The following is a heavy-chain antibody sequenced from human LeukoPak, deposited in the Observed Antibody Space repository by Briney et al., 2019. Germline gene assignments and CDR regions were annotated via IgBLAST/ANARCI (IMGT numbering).Heavy chain of an antibody. CDR1: GGSISSSSYY. V-gene: IGHV4-39*07. CDR3: ARYSGYDRRISLDY. J-gene: IGHJ4*02. D-gene: IGHD5-12*01. Sequence: PSETLSLTCTVSGGSISSSSYYWGWIRQPPGKGLEWIGSIYYSGSTYYNPSLKSRVTISVDTSKNQFSLKLSSVTAADTAVYYCARYSGYDRRISLDYWGQGTLVTVSS. CDR2: IYYSGST.